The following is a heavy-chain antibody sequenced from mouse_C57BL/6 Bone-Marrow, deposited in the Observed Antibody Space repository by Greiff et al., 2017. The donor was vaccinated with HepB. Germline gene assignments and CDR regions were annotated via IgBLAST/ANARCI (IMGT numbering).Heavy chain of an antibody. Sequence: QVQLQQSGPGLVQPSQSLSITCTVSGFSLTSYAISWVRQPPGKGLEWLGVIWTGGGTNYNSALKSRLSISKDNSKSQVFLKMNSLQTDDTARYYCARKGANWDVDWYFDVWGTGTTVTVSS. J-gene: IGHJ1*03. V-gene: IGHV2-9-1*01. D-gene: IGHD4-1*01. CDR2: IWTGGGT. CDR1: GFSLTSYA. CDR3: ARKGANWDVDWYFDV.